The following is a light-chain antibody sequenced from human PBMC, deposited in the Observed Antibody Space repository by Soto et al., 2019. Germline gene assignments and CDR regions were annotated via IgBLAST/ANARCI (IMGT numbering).Light chain of an antibody. CDR2: DVS. CDR1: SSDVGGYSY. CDR3: SSYTTSNTRQIV. Sequence: QSVLTQPACVSGSPGQSITISCTGTSSDVGGYSYVSWYQQHPGDAPKLMIYDVSNRPSGVSIRFSGSKSDNTASLTISGLQPEDEADYHCSSYTTSNTRQIVFGTGTKVTVL. J-gene: IGLJ1*01. V-gene: IGLV2-14*03.